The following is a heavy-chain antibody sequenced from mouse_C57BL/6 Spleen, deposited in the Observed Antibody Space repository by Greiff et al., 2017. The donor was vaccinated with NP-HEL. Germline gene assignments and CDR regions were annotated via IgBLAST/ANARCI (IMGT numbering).Heavy chain of an antibody. CDR2: IYPRDGST. Sequence: QVQLQQSGPELVKPGASVKLSCKASGYTFTSYDINWVKQRPGQGLEWIGWIYPRDGSTKYNEKFKGKATLTVDTSSSTAYMELHSLTSEDSAVYFGARSYGSSYGAYWGQGTLVTVSA. CDR1: GYTFTSYD. CDR3: ARSYGSSYGAY. J-gene: IGHJ3*01. V-gene: IGHV1-85*01. D-gene: IGHD1-1*01.